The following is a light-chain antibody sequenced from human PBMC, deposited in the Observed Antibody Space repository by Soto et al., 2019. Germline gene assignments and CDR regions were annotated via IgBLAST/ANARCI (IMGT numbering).Light chain of an antibody. CDR3: QQYKSWPYT. J-gene: IGKJ2*01. CDR2: GAS. CDR1: QSVSSN. V-gene: IGKV3-15*01. Sequence: EIVRKQSPATLSLSPGERATLSCRASQSVSSNLAWYQQKPGQAPRLLIYGASTRDTGVPARFSGSGSGTEFTLTISSLQSEDFAVYYCQQYKSWPYTFGQGTKVDIK.